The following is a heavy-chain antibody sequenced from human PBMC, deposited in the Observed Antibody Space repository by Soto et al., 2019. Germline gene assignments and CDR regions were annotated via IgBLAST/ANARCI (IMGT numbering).Heavy chain of an antibody. Sequence: ASVKVSCKASGGTFSSYAISWVRQAPGQGLEWMGGIIPICGTANYAQKFQGRVTITADKSTSTAYMELSSLRSEDTAVYYCARELINFHLWLPNWDYYGMDVWGQGTTVTVSS. V-gene: IGHV1-69*06. CDR3: ARELINFHLWLPNWDYYGMDV. CDR1: GGTFSSYA. J-gene: IGHJ6*02. D-gene: IGHD2-8*01. CDR2: IIPICGTA.